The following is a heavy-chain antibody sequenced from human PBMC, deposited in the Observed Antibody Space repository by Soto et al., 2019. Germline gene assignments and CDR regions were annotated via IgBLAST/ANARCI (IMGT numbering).Heavy chain of an antibody. CDR1: GGSFSGYY. D-gene: IGHD3-9*01. CDR3: ARGIGTDDILTGYYSPSGYYYYYMDV. CDR2: INYSGST. Sequence: PSETRSLTCAVYGGSFSGYYWSWIRQPPGKGLEWIGEINYSGSTNYNPSLKSRVTISVDTSKNQFSLKLSSVTAADTAVYYCARGIGTDDILTGYYSPSGYYYYYMDVWGKGTTVTVSS. V-gene: IGHV4-34*01. J-gene: IGHJ6*03.